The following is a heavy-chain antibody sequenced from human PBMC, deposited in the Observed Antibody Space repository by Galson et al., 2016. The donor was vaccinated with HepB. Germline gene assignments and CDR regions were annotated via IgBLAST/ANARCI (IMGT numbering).Heavy chain of an antibody. CDR2: IIPIFGTA. CDR3: ARDWDVVVVAANGYAFDI. CDR1: GHTLTELS. D-gene: IGHD2-15*01. Sequence: SVKVSCKVSGHTLTELSMHWVRQAPGQGLEWMGGIIPIFGTANYAQKFQGRVTITADESTSTAYMELSSLRSEDTAMYYCARDWDVVVVAANGYAFDIWGQGTMVTVSS. J-gene: IGHJ3*02. V-gene: IGHV1-69*13.